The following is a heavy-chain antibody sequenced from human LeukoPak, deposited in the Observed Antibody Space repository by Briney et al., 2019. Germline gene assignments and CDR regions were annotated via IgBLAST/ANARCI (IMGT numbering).Heavy chain of an antibody. CDR1: GGTFSSYA. Sequence: SVKVSCKASGGTFSSYAINWVRQAPGQGLEWMGGIIPMFGAANYAQKFQGRVTITADESTSTAYMELSSLRSEDTAVYYCARAPYSSGGSTNYYYYYMDVWGKGTTVTVSS. CDR3: ARAPYSSGGSTNYYYYYMDV. CDR2: IIPMFGAA. D-gene: IGHD6-19*01. J-gene: IGHJ6*03. V-gene: IGHV1-69*13.